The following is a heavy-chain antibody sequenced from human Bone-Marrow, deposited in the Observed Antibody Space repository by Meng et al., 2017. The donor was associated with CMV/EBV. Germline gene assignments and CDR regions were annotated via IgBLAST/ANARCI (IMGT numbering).Heavy chain of an antibody. CDR1: GFTFSNHY. V-gene: IGHV3-11*04. J-gene: IGHJ6*02. D-gene: IGHD5-12*01. Sequence: GESLKISCVASGFTFSNHYMSWIRQAPGKGLEWISDISGTDSTIYYIDSEKGRFIISRDNAKNSLYLQMNGLRAEDTAVYYCAREVWLTRQDYGLDAWGQGTTVTVSS. CDR2: ISGTDSTI. CDR3: AREVWLTRQDYGLDA.